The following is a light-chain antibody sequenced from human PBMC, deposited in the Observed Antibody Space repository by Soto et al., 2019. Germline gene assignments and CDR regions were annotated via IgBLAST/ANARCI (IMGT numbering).Light chain of an antibody. CDR3: SSYAGSKNLGV. J-gene: IGLJ2*01. CDR2: EVT. CDR1: SSDVGGYNY. Sequence: QSALTQPPSASGSPGQSVTISCTGTSSDVGGYNYVSWYQQHPGKAPKVMIYEVTKRPSGVPDRFSGSKSGNTASLTVSGLQPEDEADYYCSSYAGSKNLGVFGGGTKLTVL. V-gene: IGLV2-8*01.